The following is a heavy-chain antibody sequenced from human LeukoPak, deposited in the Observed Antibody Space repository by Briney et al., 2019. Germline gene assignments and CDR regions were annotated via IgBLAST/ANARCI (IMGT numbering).Heavy chain of an antibody. V-gene: IGHV1-2*02. Sequence: ASVKVSCKASGYTFTDNYMHWMRQAPGQGPEWMGWMNPTSGGANYAQKFQGRITMTRDTSITTAYMELSNLRSVDTAVYYCAPRRVAADKGFDYWGQGTLVTVSS. D-gene: IGHD6-19*01. CDR3: APRRVAADKGFDY. J-gene: IGHJ4*02. CDR1: GYTFTDNY. CDR2: MNPTSGGA.